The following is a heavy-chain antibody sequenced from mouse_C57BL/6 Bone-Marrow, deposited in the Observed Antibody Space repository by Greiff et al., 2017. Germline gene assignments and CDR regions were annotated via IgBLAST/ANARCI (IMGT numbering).Heavy chain of an antibody. CDR1: GFTFSNYW. CDR3: TGDLITTVVDAMDD. Sequence: EVKLVESGGGLVQPGGSMKLSCVASGFTFSNYWMNWVRQSPEKGLEWVAQIRLKSDNYATHYAESVKGRFTISRDDSKSSVYLQMNNLRAEDTGIYYCTGDLITTVVDAMDDWGQGTSVTVSS. CDR2: IRLKSDNYAT. J-gene: IGHJ4*01. V-gene: IGHV6-3*01. D-gene: IGHD1-1*01.